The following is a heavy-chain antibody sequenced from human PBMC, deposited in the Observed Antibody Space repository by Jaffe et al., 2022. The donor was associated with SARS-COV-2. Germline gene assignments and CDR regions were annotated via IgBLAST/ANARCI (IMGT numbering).Heavy chain of an antibody. V-gene: IGHV4-39*01. CDR1: GGSISSSSYY. D-gene: IGHD6-13*01. J-gene: IGHJ5*02. CDR3: ARRLTPAAQGLGFDP. Sequence: QLQLQESGPGLVKPSETLSLTCTVSGGSISSSSYYWGWIRQPPGKGLEWIGSIYYSGSTYYNPSLKSRVTISVDTSKNQFSLKLSSVTAADTAVYYCARRLTPAAQGLGFDPWGQGTLVTVSS. CDR2: IYYSGST.